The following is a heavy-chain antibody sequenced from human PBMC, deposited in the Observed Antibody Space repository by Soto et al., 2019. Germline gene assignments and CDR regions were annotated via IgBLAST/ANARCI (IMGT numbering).Heavy chain of an antibody. Sequence: GASVKVSCKAYGYTFTGYYMHWLRQAPGQGLEWMGWINPNSGGTNYAQKFQGRVTMTRDTSISTAYMELSRLRSDDTAVYYCARSLPYYDYVWGSYRHYYFDYWGQGTLVTVSS. V-gene: IGHV1-2*02. CDR1: GYTFTGYY. CDR2: INPNSGGT. J-gene: IGHJ4*02. D-gene: IGHD3-16*02. CDR3: ARSLPYYDYVWGSYRHYYFDY.